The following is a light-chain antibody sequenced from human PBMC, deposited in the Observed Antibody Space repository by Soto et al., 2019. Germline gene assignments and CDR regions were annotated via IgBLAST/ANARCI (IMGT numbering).Light chain of an antibody. V-gene: IGKV1-39*01. Sequence: DIQMTQSPSSLSASVGDRVTITCRAGQHINNYLSWYQQRPGKAPKLLIYAASTLQNGVPARFIGGSSGTDFTLTINTLQPEDFATDVCQQSFNFPFTFGGGTLV. CDR3: QQSFNFPFT. CDR2: AAS. CDR1: QHINNY. J-gene: IGKJ4*01.